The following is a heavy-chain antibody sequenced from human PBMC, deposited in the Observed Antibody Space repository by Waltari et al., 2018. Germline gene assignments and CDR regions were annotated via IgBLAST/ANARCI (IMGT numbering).Heavy chain of an antibody. Sequence: QVQLQESGPGLVKPSETLSLTCTVSGGSISSSSYYWGWIRQPTGRGLEWIGSNYSSGSTYYNPSLKSRVTISVDTSKNQFSLKLSSVTAADTAVYYCARSVAMEVFGVVISYYFDYWGQGTLVTVSS. V-gene: IGHV4-39*07. CDR1: GGSISSSSYY. CDR3: ARSVAMEVFGVVISYYFDY. D-gene: IGHD3-3*01. CDR2: NYSSGST. J-gene: IGHJ4*02.